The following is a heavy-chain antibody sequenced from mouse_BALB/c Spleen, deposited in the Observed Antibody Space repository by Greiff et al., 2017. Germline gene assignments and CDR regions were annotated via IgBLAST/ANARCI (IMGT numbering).Heavy chain of an antibody. CDR3: ASLIYYDYDDYYAMDY. Sequence: VQLKESGPGLVKPSQSLSLTCTVTGYSITSDYAWNWIRQFPGNKLEWMGYISYSGSTSYNPSLKSRISITRDTSKNQFFLQLNSVTTEDTATYYCASLIYYDYDDYYAMDYWGQGTSVTVSS. CDR2: ISYSGST. J-gene: IGHJ4*01. D-gene: IGHD2-4*01. CDR1: GYSITSDYA. V-gene: IGHV3-2*02.